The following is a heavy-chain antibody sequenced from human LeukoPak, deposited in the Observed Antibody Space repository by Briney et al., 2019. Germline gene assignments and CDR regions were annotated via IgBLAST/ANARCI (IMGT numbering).Heavy chain of an antibody. CDR1: GGSINSNNDY. CDR2: IYYTGRT. D-gene: IGHD3/OR15-3a*01. V-gene: IGHV4-39*01. CDR3: ARQTGSGLFILP. Sequence: SETLSLTCFVSGGSINSNNDYWGWIRQPPGKGLEWIGSIYYTGRTYYNPSLKSRVTISVDTSKNQFSLRLTSVTAADTAVYYCARQTGSGLFILPGGQGTLVTVSS. J-gene: IGHJ4*02.